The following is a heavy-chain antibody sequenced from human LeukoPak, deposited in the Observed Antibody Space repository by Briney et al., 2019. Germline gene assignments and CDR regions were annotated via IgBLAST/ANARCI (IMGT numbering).Heavy chain of an antibody. CDR2: IYYSGST. CDR1: GGSISGYY. D-gene: IGHD3-22*01. CDR3: ARLRHYYDSGGQYALFDY. Sequence: SETLSLTCTVSGGSISGYYWSWIRQPPGKGLEWIGYIYYSGSTNYNPSLKSRVTISVDTSKNQFSLRLSSVTAADTAVYYCARLRHYYDSGGQYALFDYWGQGTLVTVSS. V-gene: IGHV4-59*08. J-gene: IGHJ4*02.